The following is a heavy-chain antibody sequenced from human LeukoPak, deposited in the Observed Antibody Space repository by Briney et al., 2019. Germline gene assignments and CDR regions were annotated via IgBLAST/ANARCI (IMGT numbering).Heavy chain of an antibody. CDR3: AKDGRNYYYNGMDV. Sequence: GGSLRLSCAASGFTFSSYGMHWVRQAPGKGLEWVAVISYDGSNKYYADSVKGRFTISRDNSKNTLYLQMNSLRAEDTAVYYCAKDGRNYYYNGMDVWGQGTTVTVSS. V-gene: IGHV3-30*18. CDR2: ISYDGSNK. D-gene: IGHD1-1*01. CDR1: GFTFSSYG. J-gene: IGHJ6*02.